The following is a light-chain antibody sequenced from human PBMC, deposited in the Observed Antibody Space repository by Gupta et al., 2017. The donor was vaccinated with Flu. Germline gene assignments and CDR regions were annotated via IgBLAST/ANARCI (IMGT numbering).Light chain of an antibody. Sequence: DIVMTQSPLSLAVTPGEPASISCRSSQSLLRSGGYNLLDWYLQKPGQSPQVLIYLGSSRASGVPDRFSGSGSGTDFTLKISSVEAEDVGVYYCMQAIQTPRTFGHGTKVEIK. CDR3: MQAIQTPRT. V-gene: IGKV2-28*01. J-gene: IGKJ1*01. CDR1: QSLLRSGGYNL. CDR2: LGS.